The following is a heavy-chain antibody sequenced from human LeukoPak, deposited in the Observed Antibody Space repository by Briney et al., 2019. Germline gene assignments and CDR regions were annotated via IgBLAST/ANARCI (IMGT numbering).Heavy chain of an antibody. CDR1: GGTFSSYA. J-gene: IGHJ4*02. D-gene: IGHD3-22*01. Sequence: GASVKVSCKASGGTFSSYAISWVRQAAGQGLEWMGGIIPIFGTANYAQKFQGRVTITTDESTSTAYMELSSLRPEDTAVYYCARSIDYYDSSGYVHWGQGTLVTVSS. CDR2: IIPIFGTA. CDR3: ARSIDYYDSSGYVH. V-gene: IGHV1-69*05.